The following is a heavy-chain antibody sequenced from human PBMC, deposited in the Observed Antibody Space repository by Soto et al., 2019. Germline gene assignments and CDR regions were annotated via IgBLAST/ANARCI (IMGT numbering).Heavy chain of an antibody. J-gene: IGHJ4*02. V-gene: IGHV1-18*01. CDR3: ARAARDPITMVRGVIVNFDY. CDR2: ISAYNGNT. D-gene: IGHD3-10*01. CDR1: GYTFTSYG. Sequence: QVQLVQSGAEVKKPGASVKVSCKASGYTFTSYGISWVRQAPGQGLEWMGWISAYNGNTNYAQKLQARVTMTTDTSTSTAYRELRSLRSDDTAVYYCARAARDPITMVRGVIVNFDYWGQGTLVTVSS.